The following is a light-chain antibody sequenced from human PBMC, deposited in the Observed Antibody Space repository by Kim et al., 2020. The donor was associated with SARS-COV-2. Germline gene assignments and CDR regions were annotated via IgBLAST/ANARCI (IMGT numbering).Light chain of an antibody. CDR2: VNREGRQ. Sequence: ASGKRTGSMSRGHTRNAIAGHKQQQEKGPRYLMNVNREGRQTKGDGIPDRVSGSSAGAERYLTISSLQSEDEADYDCQTWGTGFQVFGGGTKVTVL. V-gene: IGLV4-69*01. CDR1: RGHTRNA. J-gene: IGLJ2*01. CDR3: QTWGTGFQV.